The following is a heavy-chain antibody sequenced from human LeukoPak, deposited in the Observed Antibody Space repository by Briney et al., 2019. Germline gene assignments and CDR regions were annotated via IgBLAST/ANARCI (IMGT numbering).Heavy chain of an antibody. CDR3: ARHIQWLSSYYFDY. V-gene: IGHV4-39*01. Sequence: PSETLSLTCTVSGDSSRSRSYCWGWIRQPPGKGLEWIGSTYNSGSTYYSPSLKSRVTMSVDTSTHQFSLELSSVTAADTAVYYCARHIQWLSSYYFDYWGPGILVTVSS. CDR2: TYNSGST. D-gene: IGHD6-19*01. J-gene: IGHJ4*02. CDR1: GDSSRSRSYC.